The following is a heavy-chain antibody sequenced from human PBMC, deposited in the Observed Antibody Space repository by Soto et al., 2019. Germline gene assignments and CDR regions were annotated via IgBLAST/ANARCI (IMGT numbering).Heavy chain of an antibody. CDR1: GGSISSGGYY. CDR3: ARVLAGSGYYDFAY. V-gene: IGHV4-31*03. D-gene: IGHD3-3*01. J-gene: IGHJ4*02. CDR2: IYYSGST. Sequence: SETLSLTCTVSGGSISSGGYYWSWIRQHPGKGLEWIGYIYYSGSTYYNPSLKSRVTISVDTSKNQFSLKLSSVTAADTAVYYCARVLAGSGYYDFAYRGQGTLVTVSS.